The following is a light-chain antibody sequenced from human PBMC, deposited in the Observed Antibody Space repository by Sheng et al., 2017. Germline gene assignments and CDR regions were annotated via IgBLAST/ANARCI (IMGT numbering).Light chain of an antibody. Sequence: EIVLTQSPGTLSLSPGERATLSCRASQSVSSSYLAWYQQKPGQAPRLLIYGASSRATGIPDRFSGSGSGTDFTLTISRLEPEDFAVYYCQQYGILFLTFGGGTKVEIK. CDR1: QSVSSSY. V-gene: IGKV3-20*01. J-gene: IGKJ4*01. CDR3: QQYGILFLT. CDR2: GAS.